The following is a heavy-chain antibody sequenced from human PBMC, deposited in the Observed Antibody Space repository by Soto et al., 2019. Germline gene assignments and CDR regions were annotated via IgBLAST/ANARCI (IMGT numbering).Heavy chain of an antibody. CDR3: AHRVTTRAHDRKENWFDP. V-gene: IGHV2-5*02. CDR2: IYWDDDK. Sequence: QITLKESGPTLVKPTQTLTLTCTFSGFSLSTSGVGVGWIRQPPGKALEWLALIYWDDDKRYSPSLKSRLTITKDTSKNQVVLTMTNMDPVDTATYYCAHRVTTRAHDRKENWFDPWGQGTLVSVSS. CDR1: GFSLSTSGVG. J-gene: IGHJ5*02. D-gene: IGHD4-17*01.